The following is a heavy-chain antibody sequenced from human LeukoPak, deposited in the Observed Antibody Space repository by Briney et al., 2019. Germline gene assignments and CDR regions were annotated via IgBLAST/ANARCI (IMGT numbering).Heavy chain of an antibody. CDR3: ARVRGYSYGYLDY. Sequence: PGGSLRLSCAASGFTVSSNYMSWVRQAPGMGLEWVSVIYSGGSTYCADSVKGRFTISRDNSKNTLYLQMNSLRAEDTAVYYCARVRGYSYGYLDYWGQGTLVTVSS. CDR1: GFTVSSNY. CDR2: IYSGGST. J-gene: IGHJ4*02. D-gene: IGHD5-18*01. V-gene: IGHV3-66*01.